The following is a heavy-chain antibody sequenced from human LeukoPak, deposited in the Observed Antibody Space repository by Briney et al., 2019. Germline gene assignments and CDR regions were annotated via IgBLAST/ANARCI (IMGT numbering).Heavy chain of an antibody. V-gene: IGHV6-1*01. J-gene: IGHJ5*02. Sequence: SQTLSLTCAISGDSVSSNSVTWNWIRQSPSRGLEWLGRTYYRSTWYNDYAVSARGRITVNPDTSKNQFSLHLNSVTPEDTAVYYCARRLTQYDCFDPWGQGILVTVSS. CDR3: ARRLTQYDCFDP. CDR2: TYYRSTWYN. D-gene: IGHD2-2*01. CDR1: GDSVSSNSVT.